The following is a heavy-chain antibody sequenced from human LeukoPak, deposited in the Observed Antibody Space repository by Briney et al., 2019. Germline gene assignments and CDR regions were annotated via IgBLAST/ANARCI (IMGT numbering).Heavy chain of an antibody. Sequence: PGGSLRLSCAASGFTFSNYAMTWVRQAPGKGLEWVSTISGSGGSTYYADSVRGRFTISRDNSKNTVYLQMNSLRAEDTAVYYCATIPQLLWFGELKVPVGYFDYWGQGTLVTVSS. V-gene: IGHV3-23*01. D-gene: IGHD3-10*01. CDR3: ATIPQLLWFGELKVPVGYFDY. CDR1: GFTFSNYA. CDR2: ISGSGGST. J-gene: IGHJ4*02.